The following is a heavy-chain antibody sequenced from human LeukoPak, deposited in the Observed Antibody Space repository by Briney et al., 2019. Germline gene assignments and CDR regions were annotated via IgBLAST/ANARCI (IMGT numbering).Heavy chain of an antibody. V-gene: IGHV3-30*02. D-gene: IGHD2/OR15-2a*01. CDR1: GFTFSSFG. CDR3: AKDSPTYYADS. Sequence: PGGSLRLSCAASGFTFSSFGMHWVRQAPGKGLEWVSFINYNGRDKYYADSVKGRFTISRDSSKSTLSLQMNSLRAEDTAVYFCAKDSPTYYADSWGQGTLVTVSS. CDR2: INYNGRDK. J-gene: IGHJ4*02.